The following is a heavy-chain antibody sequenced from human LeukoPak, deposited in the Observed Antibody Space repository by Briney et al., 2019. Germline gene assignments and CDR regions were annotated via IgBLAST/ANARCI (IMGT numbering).Heavy chain of an antibody. CDR2: INPNSGVT. J-gene: IGHJ6*03. CDR1: GYTFTSCY. D-gene: IGHD5-12*01. V-gene: IGHV1-2*02. Sequence: GASVTVSCKASGYTFTSCYIHWVRQAPGQGLEWMGWINPNSGVTNYAQKLQGRVTITRDTSIDTAYMQLSRLRSDDTAVYYCAKDRYGDYEAPFHYYMDAWGRGTTVTVSS. CDR3: AKDRYGDYEAPFHYYMDA.